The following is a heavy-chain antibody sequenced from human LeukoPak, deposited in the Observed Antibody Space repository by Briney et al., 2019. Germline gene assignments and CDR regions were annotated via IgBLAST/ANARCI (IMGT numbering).Heavy chain of an antibody. J-gene: IGHJ4*02. CDR3: AGVEEIVVVPAATPRRLAFDY. CDR1: GGSFRGYD. V-gene: IGHV4-34*01. D-gene: IGHD2-2*01. CDR2: INHSGST. Sequence: AETLSLTCAVYGGSFRGYDWSWIRQPPGKGLEWIAEINHSGSTNYYASLKRRVTISLENSKNQFSQKQISWTTPDAAVYYFAGVEEIVVVPAATPRRLAFDYWGQGTMVTVSS.